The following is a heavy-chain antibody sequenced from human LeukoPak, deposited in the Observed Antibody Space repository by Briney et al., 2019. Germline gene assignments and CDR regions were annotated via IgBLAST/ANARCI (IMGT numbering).Heavy chain of an antibody. CDR1: GYTFTGYY. CDR3: ARDRKAIVVVTAIPRYNWFDP. CDR2: INPNSGGT. J-gene: IGHJ5*02. V-gene: IGHV1-2*02. D-gene: IGHD2-21*02. Sequence: GASVKVSCKASGYTFTGYYMHWVRQAPGQGLEWMGWINPNSGGTNYAQKFQGRVTMTRDTPISTAYMELSRLRSDDTAVYYCARDRKAIVVVTAIPRYNWFDPWGQGTLVTVSS.